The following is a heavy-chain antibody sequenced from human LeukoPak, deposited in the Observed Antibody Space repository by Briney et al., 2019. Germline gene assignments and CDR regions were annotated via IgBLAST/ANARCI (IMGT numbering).Heavy chain of an antibody. V-gene: IGHV6-1*01. CDR3: AREAAAGSLDF. CDR1: GDSVSSNSAA. D-gene: IGHD6-13*01. CDR2: TYYRSKWYN. J-gene: IGHJ4*02. Sequence: SQTLSLTCAISGDSVSSNSAAWNWLRQSPSRGLEWLGRTYYRSKWYNDYAVSVRSRLTINPETSKNQFSLQLNSVTPEDTAVYYCAREAAAGSLDFWGQGTLVTVSS.